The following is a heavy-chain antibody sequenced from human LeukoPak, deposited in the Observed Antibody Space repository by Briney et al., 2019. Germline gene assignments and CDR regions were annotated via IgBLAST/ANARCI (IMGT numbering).Heavy chain of an antibody. V-gene: IGHV3-30*02. Sequence: GGSLRLSCAASGFTFSSYGIHWVRQAPGKGLEWVAFIRYNGSNKYYTDSVKGRFTISRDNAKNSLYLQMNSLRAEDTAVYYCARGGYDGYWGQGTLVTVSS. CDR1: GFTFSSYG. J-gene: IGHJ4*02. D-gene: IGHD3-16*01. CDR2: IRYNGSNK. CDR3: ARGGYDGY.